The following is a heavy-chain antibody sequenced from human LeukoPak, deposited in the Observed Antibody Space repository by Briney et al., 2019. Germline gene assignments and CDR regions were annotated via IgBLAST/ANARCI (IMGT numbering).Heavy chain of an antibody. CDR2: IYYSGST. CDR3: ARGENMIVDY. V-gene: IGHV4-59*12. J-gene: IGHJ4*02. Sequence: NASETLSLTCTVSGGSISSYYWSWIRQPPGKGLEWIGYIYYSGSTNYNPSLKSRVTISVDTSKNQFSLKLSSVTAADTAAYYCARGENMIVDYWGQGTLVTVSS. D-gene: IGHD3-22*01. CDR1: GGSISSYY.